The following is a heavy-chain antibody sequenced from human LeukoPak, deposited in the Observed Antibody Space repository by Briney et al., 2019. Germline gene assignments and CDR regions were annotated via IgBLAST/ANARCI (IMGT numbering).Heavy chain of an antibody. V-gene: IGHV4-30-2*05. CDR1: GGSLSRGDFY. D-gene: IGHD2-2*01. J-gene: IGHJ5*02. Sequence: TPSETLSLTCTVSGGSLSRGDFYWSWIRQPPGRGLEWIGYISQSGSTYYNPSLKSRVTISVDKSKNQFSVKLSSVTAADTAVYYCAREPCSSTSCAEAAWGQGTLVTVSS. CDR3: AREPCSSTSCAEAA. CDR2: ISQSGST.